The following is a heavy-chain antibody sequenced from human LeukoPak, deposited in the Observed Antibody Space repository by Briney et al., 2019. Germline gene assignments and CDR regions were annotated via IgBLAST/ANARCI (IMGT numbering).Heavy chain of an antibody. J-gene: IGHJ4*02. CDR3: AKEDDSGYDYPFDY. CDR1: GYIFTAYY. CDR2: INPNSGGT. Sequence: GASVKVSCKASGYIFTAYYIHWVRQAPGQGLEWMGRINPNSGGTNYAQKFQGRVTMTRDTSISTAYMELSRLRSDDTAVYYCAKEDDSGYDYPFDYWGQGTLVTVSS. D-gene: IGHD5-12*01. V-gene: IGHV1-2*06.